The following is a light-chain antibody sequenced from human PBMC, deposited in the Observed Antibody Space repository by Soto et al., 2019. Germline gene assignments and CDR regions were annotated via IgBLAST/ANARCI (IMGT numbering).Light chain of an antibody. CDR1: SSNIGTNA. CDR2: NNN. CDR3: AAWDDSLNGYV. Sequence: QSALTQLPSASGTPRQSGTISCSGGSSNIGTNAVNWYQQLPGTAPKLLIYNNNQRPSGVPDRFSGSKSGTSASLAISGLQSEDEADYYCAAWDDSLNGYVFGTGTKVTVL. J-gene: IGLJ1*01. V-gene: IGLV1-44*01.